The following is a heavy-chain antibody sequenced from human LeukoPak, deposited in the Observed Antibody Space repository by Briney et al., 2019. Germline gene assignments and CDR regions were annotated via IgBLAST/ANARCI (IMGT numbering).Heavy chain of an antibody. CDR1: GFTFSSYA. V-gene: IGHV3-30-3*01. J-gene: IGHJ4*02. CDR3: ARDLNYDSSGPPDY. D-gene: IGHD3-22*01. Sequence: PGRSLRLSCAASGFTFSSYAMHWVRQAPGKGLEWVAVISYDGSNKYYADSVKGRFTISRDNSKNTLYLQMNSLRAEDTAVYYCARDLNYDSSGPPDYWGQGTLVTVSS. CDR2: ISYDGSNK.